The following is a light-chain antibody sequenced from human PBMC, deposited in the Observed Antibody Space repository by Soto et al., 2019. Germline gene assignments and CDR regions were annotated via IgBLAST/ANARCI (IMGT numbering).Light chain of an antibody. V-gene: IGKV3D-20*02. CDR3: QQHNQWPIN. CDR1: QSLANSF. J-gene: IGKJ5*01. CDR2: DTS. Sequence: EFVSTQSPGTLSLSPCERATLSCRASQSLANSFIAWYQQKPGQAPRLLIYDTSSRASGIPDRFSGSGSGTDFTLTISRLETEDSAVYYCQQHNQWPINFGQGTRLEIK.